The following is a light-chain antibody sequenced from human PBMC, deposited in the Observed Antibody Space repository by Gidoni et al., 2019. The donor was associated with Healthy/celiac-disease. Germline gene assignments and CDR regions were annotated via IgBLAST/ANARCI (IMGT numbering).Light chain of an antibody. CDR2: AAS. V-gene: IGKV1-39*01. CDR1: QSISSY. CDR3: QQSYSTPRGYT. Sequence: QMTQSPSSLSASVGDRVTLNCRASQSISSYLNWYQQKPGKAPKLLIYAASSLQSGVPSRFSGSGSVTDFPLTISSLQPEDFATYYCQQSYSTPRGYTFGQGTKLEIK. J-gene: IGKJ2*01.